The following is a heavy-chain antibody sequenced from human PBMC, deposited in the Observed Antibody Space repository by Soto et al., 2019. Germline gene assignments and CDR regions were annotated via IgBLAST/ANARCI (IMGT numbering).Heavy chain of an antibody. J-gene: IGHJ6*02. CDR2: IIPIFGTA. V-gene: IGHV1-69*13. CDR1: GGTFSSYA. Sequence: EASVKVSCKASGGTFSSYAISWVRQAPGQGLEWMGGIIPIFGTANYAQKFQGRVTITADESTSTAYMELSSLRSEDTAVYYCARGGPPSYYYYGMDVWGQGTTVTVSS. CDR3: ARGGPPSYYYYGMDV.